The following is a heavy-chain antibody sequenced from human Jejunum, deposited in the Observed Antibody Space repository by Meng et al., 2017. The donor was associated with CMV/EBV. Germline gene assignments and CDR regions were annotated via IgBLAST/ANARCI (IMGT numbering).Heavy chain of an antibody. D-gene: IGHD1-1*01. CDR1: GGSLRPYY. CDR3: GMERVN. V-gene: IGHV4-34*01. CDR2: ISHGGIT. J-gene: IGHJ4*02. Sequence: QVQIQQWGAGLLNTSATLALTCAVNGGSLRPYYWTCIRQIPGKGLEWIGEISHGGITNYNPSLKSRVTLLIDTSKNQFSLKLSSVTAADTAVYYCGMERVNWGQGILVTVSS.